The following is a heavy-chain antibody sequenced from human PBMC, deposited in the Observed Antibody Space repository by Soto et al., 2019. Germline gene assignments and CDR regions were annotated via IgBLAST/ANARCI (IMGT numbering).Heavy chain of an antibody. CDR3: ARPARECSSPGCAN. CDR1: GLTFSNYW. V-gene: IGHV3-7*01. CDR2: INRDGSET. D-gene: IGHD2-2*01. Sequence: EVQLVESGAGLVQPGGSLRLSCVVSGLTFSNYWMSWVRQAPGKGLEWVANINRDGSETYYVDSVKGRFTISRDNIKNSLYLQMTSLRAEDTAVYYCARPARECSSPGCANWGQGTLVTVSS. J-gene: IGHJ4*02.